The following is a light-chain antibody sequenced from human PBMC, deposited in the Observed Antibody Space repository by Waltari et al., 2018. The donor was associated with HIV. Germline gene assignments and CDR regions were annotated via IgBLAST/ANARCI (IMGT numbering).Light chain of an antibody. CDR3: HVWDRRSDVV. CDR1: KIGGKS. J-gene: IGLJ3*02. CDR2: DDR. Sequence: SYVLTQPPSVSVAPGMTATITCGGDKIGGKSVHWYQQKPGQAPLVVLYDDRVRPSGIPERVSGSNVGNTASLTISMVEVGDGADYSCHVWDRRSDVVFGGGTKLTVL. V-gene: IGLV3-21*03.